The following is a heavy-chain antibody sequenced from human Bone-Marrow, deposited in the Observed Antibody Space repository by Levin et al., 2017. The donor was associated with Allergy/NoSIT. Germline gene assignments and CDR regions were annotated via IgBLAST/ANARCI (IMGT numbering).Heavy chain of an antibody. D-gene: IGHD3-16*01. J-gene: IGHJ4*02. CDR1: GFTFNDYP. CDR2: TSDTGGTT. Sequence: GGSLRLSCTASGFTFNDYPMTWVRQAPGKGLEWVAGTSDTGGTTYYSDSVKGRFTISRDNSENTLFLQMNSLTVDDTALYYCAKGSERGMVILDFWGQGALVTVSP. V-gene: IGHV3-23*01. CDR3: AKGSERGMVILDF.